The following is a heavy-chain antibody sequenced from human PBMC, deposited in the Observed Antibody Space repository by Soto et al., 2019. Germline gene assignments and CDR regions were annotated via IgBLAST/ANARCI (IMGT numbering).Heavy chain of an antibody. Sequence: SETLSLTCTVSGGSISSYYWSWIRQPPGKGLEWIGYIYYSGSTNYNPSLKSRVTISVDTSKNQFSLKLSSVTAADTAVYYCASVAVAGTDYYYGMDVWGQGTMVTVSS. CDR2: IYYSGST. CDR3: ASVAVAGTDYYYGMDV. V-gene: IGHV4-59*01. D-gene: IGHD6-19*01. J-gene: IGHJ6*02. CDR1: GGSISSYY.